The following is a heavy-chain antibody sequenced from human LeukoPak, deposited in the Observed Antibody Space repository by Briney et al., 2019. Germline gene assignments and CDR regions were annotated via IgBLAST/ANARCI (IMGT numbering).Heavy chain of an antibody. CDR2: INHSGST. V-gene: IGHV4-34*01. Sequence: PSETLSLTCAVYGGSFSGYYWSWIRQPPGKGLEWIGEINHSGSTNYNPSLKSRVTISVDTSKNQFSLKLSSVTAADTAVYYCARALYYYDSSGYSGLDYWGQGTLVTVSS. J-gene: IGHJ4*02. CDR3: ARALYYYDSSGYSGLDY. CDR1: GGSFSGYY. D-gene: IGHD3-22*01.